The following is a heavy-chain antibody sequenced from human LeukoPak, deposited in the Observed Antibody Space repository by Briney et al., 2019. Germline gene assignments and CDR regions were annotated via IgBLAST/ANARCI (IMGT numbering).Heavy chain of an antibody. D-gene: IGHD5-18*01. CDR1: GYTFTSYY. CDR2: INPSGGST. J-gene: IGHJ4*02. Sequence: ASVKVSCKASGYTFTSYYMHWVRQAPGQGLEWMGIINPSGGSTSYAQKFQGRVTMTRDMSTSTVYMELSSLRSGDTAAYYCASSGYSYGPQIDYWGQGTLVTVSS. CDR3: ASSGYSYGPQIDY. V-gene: IGHV1-46*01.